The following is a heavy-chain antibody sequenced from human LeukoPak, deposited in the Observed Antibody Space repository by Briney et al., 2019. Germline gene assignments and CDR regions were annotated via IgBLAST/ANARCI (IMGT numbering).Heavy chain of an antibody. V-gene: IGHV3-30*03. CDR2: ISYDGSNK. CDR3: ARDESLVRGAAFDC. D-gene: IGHD3-10*01. J-gene: IGHJ4*02. CDR1: GFTFSSYG. Sequence: GGSLRLSCAASGFTFSSYGMHWVRQAPGKGLEWVAVISYDGSNKYYADSVKGRFTISRDNAKNSLYLQMNSLRAEDTAVYYCARDESLVRGAAFDCWGQGTLVTVSS.